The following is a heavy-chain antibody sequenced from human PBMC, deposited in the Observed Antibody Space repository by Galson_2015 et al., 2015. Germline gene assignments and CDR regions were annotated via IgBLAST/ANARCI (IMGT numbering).Heavy chain of an antibody. J-gene: IGHJ4*02. CDR3: ARGSCSGGRCLIFDY. Sequence: TLSLPCPVSGGSISSDTPYWSWIRQSAGKGLEWIGRVDTSGSPNYHPSLESRVTISIDTSKNQFSLKLSSVTAADTAVYYCARGSCSGGRCLIFDYWGQGTLVTVSS. D-gene: IGHD2-15*01. CDR2: VDTSGSP. CDR1: GGSISSDTPY. V-gene: IGHV4-61*02.